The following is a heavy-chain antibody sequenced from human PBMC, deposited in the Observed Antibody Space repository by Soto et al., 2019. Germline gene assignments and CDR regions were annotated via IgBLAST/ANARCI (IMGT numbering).Heavy chain of an antibody. CDR1: GDSVSSNSAA. CDR3: ARGRPGSSSWYNYYYGMDV. CDR2: TYYRSKWYN. J-gene: IGHJ6*02. D-gene: IGHD6-13*01. Sequence: SQTLSLTCAISGDSVSSNSAAWNWIRQSPSRGLEWLGRTYYRSKWYNDYAVSVKSRITINPDTSKNQFSLQLNSVTPEDTAVYYCARGRPGSSSWYNYYYGMDVWGQGTTVTVS. V-gene: IGHV6-1*01.